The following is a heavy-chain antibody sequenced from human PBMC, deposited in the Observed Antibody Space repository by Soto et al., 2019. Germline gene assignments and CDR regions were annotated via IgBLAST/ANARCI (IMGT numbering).Heavy chain of an antibody. Sequence: ASVKVSCKASGYTFTSYGISWVRQAPGQGLEWMGWISAYNGNTNYAQKLQGRVTMTTDTSTSTAYMELRSLRSDDTAVYYCARGAGTTPSAEYFQHWGQGTLVTVSS. CDR1: GYTFTSYG. D-gene: IGHD1-7*01. V-gene: IGHV1-18*01. CDR2: ISAYNGNT. J-gene: IGHJ1*01. CDR3: ARGAGTTPSAEYFQH.